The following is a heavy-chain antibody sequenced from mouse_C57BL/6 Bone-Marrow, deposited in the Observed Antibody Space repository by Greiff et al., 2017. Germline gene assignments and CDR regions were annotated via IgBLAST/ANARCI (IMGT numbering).Heavy chain of an antibody. V-gene: IGHV1-22*01. Sequence: VQLQQSGPELVKPGASVKMSCKASGYTFTDYNMHWVKQSHGKSLEWIGYINPNNGGTSYNQKFKGKATLTVNKSSSTAYMELRSLTSEDSAVYYCASQSLITTVVAPGFDVGGTGTTVTVSS. J-gene: IGHJ1*03. CDR2: INPNNGGT. CDR1: GYTFTDYN. D-gene: IGHD1-1*01. CDR3: ASQSLITTVVAPGFDV.